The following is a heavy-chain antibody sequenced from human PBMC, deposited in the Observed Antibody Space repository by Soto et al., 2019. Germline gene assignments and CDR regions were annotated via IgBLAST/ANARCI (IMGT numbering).Heavy chain of an antibody. CDR1: GFTFSNYA. CDR2: LSGSGRST. V-gene: IGHV3-23*01. D-gene: IGHD6-13*01. J-gene: IGHJ4*02. CDR3: AVTTTAGPFDY. Sequence: GFLRLSCAASGFTFSNYAMSWVRQAPGKGLEWVSSLSGSGRSTYYADSVKGRFTISRDNSKNTLYLQMNSLTAEETAVYYCAVTTTAGPFDYWAQGTLVNVSS.